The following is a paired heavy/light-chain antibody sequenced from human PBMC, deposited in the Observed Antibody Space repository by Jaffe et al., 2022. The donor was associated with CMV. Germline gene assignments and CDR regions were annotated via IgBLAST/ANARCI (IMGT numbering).Heavy chain of an antibody. Sequence: VQLQQSGPGLVKPSQTLSLTCAISGDSVSSNSAAWNWIRQSPSRGLEWLGRTYYRSKWYIDYAVSVKSRITISPDTSKNQFSLQLNSVTPDDSAVYYCARDRFNWNANNWFDPWGQGTLVTVSS. CDR2: TYYRSKWYI. V-gene: IGHV6-1*01. CDR1: GDSVSSNSAA. CDR3: ARDRFNWNANNWFDP. J-gene: IGHJ5*02. D-gene: IGHD1-20*01.
Light chain of an antibody. Sequence: SYVLTQVPSVSVSPGQTARITCSGDNLGYKYACWYQQKPGQSPVVVIYQDTRRPSGIPERFSGSNSGSTATLTISGTQAMDEADYYCQSWDNNIAIFGGGTKLTVL. V-gene: IGLV3-1*01. CDR3: QSWDNNIAI. CDR1: NLGYKY. J-gene: IGLJ2*01. CDR2: QDT.